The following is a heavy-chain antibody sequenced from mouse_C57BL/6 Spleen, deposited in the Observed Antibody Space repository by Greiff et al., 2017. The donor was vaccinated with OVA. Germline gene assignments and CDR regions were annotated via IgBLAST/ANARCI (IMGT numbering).Heavy chain of an antibody. CDR1: GYTFTSYW. D-gene: IGHD2-2*01. CDR2: IDPSDSET. CDR3: ARTWLPYYVGY. V-gene: IGHV1-52*01. Sequence: QVQLQQPGAELVRPGSSVKLSCKASGYTFTSYWMHWVKQRPIQGLEWIGNIDPSDSETHYNQKFKDKATLTVDKSSSTAYMQLSSLTTEDSAVYYGARTWLPYYVGYWGQGTTLTVSS. J-gene: IGHJ2*01.